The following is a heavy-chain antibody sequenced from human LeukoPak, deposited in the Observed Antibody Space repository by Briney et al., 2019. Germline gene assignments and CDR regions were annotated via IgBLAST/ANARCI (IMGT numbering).Heavy chain of an antibody. CDR2: ISSSSSTI. J-gene: IGHJ5*02. CDR1: GFTFSSFS. Sequence: GGSLRLSCAASGFTFSSFSMNSVRQHPGKGLEWVSYISSSSSTIYYADSVKGRFTISRDNAKNSLYLQMNSLRAEDTAVYYCARGFSVFQDWFDPWGQGTLVTVSS. D-gene: IGHD2-8*01. V-gene: IGHV3-48*04. CDR3: ARGFSVFQDWFDP.